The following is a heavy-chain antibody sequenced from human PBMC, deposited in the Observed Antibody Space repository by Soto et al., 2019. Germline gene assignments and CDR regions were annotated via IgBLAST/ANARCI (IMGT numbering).Heavy chain of an antibody. D-gene: IGHD2-15*01. V-gene: IGHV1-18*01. J-gene: IGHJ5*02. CDR1: GYTFTSYG. Sequence: ASVKVSCKASGYTFTSYGISWVRQAPGQGLEWMGWISAYNGNTNYAQKLQGRVTMTTDTSTSTAYMELRSLRSDDTAVYYCARDPSDILVVVAATRWFDPWGQGNLVPVSA. CDR3: ARDPSDILVVVAATRWFDP. CDR2: ISAYNGNT.